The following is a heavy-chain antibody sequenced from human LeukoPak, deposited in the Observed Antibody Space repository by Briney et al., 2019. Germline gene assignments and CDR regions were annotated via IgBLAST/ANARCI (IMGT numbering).Heavy chain of an antibody. V-gene: IGHV4-4*07. D-gene: IGHD3-10*01. J-gene: IGHJ5*02. CDR2: IYSSGST. CDR3: AREGLNMVRGVIPKEAWGWFDP. CDR1: GGSISSYY. Sequence: SETLSLTCTASGGSISSYYWNWIRQPAGKGLEWIGRIYSSGSTNYNPSLKSRVTISVDTSKNQFSLKLSSVTAADTAVYYCAREGLNMVRGVIPKEAWGWFDPWGQGTLVTVSS.